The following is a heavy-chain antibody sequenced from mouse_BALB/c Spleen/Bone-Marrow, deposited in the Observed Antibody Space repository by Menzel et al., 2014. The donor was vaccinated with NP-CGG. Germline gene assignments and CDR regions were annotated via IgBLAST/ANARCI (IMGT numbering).Heavy chain of an antibody. V-gene: IGHV1S41*01. J-gene: IGHJ4*01. CDR3: ARSYYGRAMDY. D-gene: IGHD1-1*01. Sequence: DLVKPGASVKLSCKASGYTFTSYWINGIKQRPGQGLEWMGRIAPGSGSTYYDEMFKGKATLTVDTSSSTAYIQLSSLSSEDSAVYFCARSYYGRAMDYWGQGTSVTVSS. CDR2: IAPGSGST. CDR1: GYTFTSYW.